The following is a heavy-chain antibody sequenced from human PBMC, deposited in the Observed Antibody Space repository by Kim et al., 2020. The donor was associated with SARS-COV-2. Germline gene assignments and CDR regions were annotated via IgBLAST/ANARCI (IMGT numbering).Heavy chain of an antibody. CDR3: AKLGYYYDSSGDAFDI. V-gene: IGHV3-23*03. D-gene: IGHD3-22*01. CDR2: IYSGGSST. Sequence: GGSLRLSCAASGFTFSSYAMSWVRQAPGKGLEWVSVIYSGGSSTYYADSVKGRFTISRDNSKNTLYLQMNSLRAEDTAVYYCAKLGYYYDSSGDAFDIWGQGTMVTVSS. CDR1: GFTFSSYA. J-gene: IGHJ3*02.